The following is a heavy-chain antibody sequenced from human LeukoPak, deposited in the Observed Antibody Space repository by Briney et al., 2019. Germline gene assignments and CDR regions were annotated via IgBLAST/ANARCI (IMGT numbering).Heavy chain of an antibody. J-gene: IGHJ4*02. CDR1: GFTFSSYAMH. V-gene: IGHV4-39*01. CDR3: VRQRGVGSWSFDY. CDR2: IYYSGST. Sequence: PGRSLRLSCAASGFTFSSYAMHWVRQAPGKGLDWIGSIYYSGSTHYNPSLQSRVTMSVDTSKNQFSLKLTSVTAADTAVYYCVRQRGVGSWSFDYWGQGTLVTVSS. D-gene: IGHD2-15*01.